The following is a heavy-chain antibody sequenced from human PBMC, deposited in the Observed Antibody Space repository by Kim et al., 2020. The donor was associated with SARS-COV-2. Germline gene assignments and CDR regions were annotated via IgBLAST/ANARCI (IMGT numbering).Heavy chain of an antibody. J-gene: IGHJ6*01. Sequence: GGSLRLSCAASGFTFSDYYMSWIRQAPGKGLEWVSYISSSSSYTNYADSVKGRFIISREHAKNSMYRQMNSLRAEDTAVYYCARVGYDYVWGIYRDYYY. CDR2: ISSSSSYT. V-gene: IGHV3-11*05. D-gene: IGHD3-16*02. CDR3: ARVGYDYVWGIYRDYYY. CDR1: GFTFSDYY.